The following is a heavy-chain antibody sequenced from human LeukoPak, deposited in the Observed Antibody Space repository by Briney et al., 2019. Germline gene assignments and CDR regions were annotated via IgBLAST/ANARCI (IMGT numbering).Heavy chain of an antibody. CDR3: ARTRYCSSTSCYSYYFDY. J-gene: IGHJ4*02. D-gene: IGHD2-2*01. CDR1: GFTFSSYA. V-gene: IGHV4-34*01. Sequence: GSLRLSCAASGFTFSSYAMSWVRQPPGKGLEWIGEINHSGSTNYNPSLKSRVTISVDTSKNQFSLKLSSVTAADTAVYYCARTRYCSSTSCYSYYFDYWGQGTLVTVSS. CDR2: INHSGST.